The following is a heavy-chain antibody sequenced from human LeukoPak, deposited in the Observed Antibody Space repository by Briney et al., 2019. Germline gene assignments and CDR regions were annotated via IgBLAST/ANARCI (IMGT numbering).Heavy chain of an antibody. CDR2: IYYSGST. D-gene: IGHD2-15*01. J-gene: IGHJ4*02. CDR3: ARRGAICSGGSCYSGFVDY. V-gene: IGHV4-59*08. CDR1: GGSISSYY. Sequence: SETLSLTCTVSGGSISSYYWSWIRQPPGKGLEWIGYIYYSGSTYYNPSLKSRVTISVDTSKNQFSLKLSSVTAADTAVYYCARRGAICSGGSCYSGFVDYWGQGTLVTVSS.